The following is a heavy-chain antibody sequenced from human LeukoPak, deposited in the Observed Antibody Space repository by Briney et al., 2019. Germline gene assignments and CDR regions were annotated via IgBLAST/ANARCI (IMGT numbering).Heavy chain of an antibody. J-gene: IGHJ4*02. D-gene: IGHD1-14*01. CDR2: IYPSGST. CDR3: ARVAGKTIDY. CDR1: GYSISSGYY. V-gene: IGHV4-38-2*02. Sequence: RPSETLSLTCTVSGYSISSGYYWGWIRQPPGKGLEWVGSIYPSGSTYYNPSLKSRVTISVDTSKNQFSLKLSSVTAADTAVYYCARVAGKTIDYWGQGTLVTVSS.